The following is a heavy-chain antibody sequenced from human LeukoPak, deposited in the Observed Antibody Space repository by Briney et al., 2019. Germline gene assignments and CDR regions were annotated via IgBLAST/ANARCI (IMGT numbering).Heavy chain of an antibody. D-gene: IGHD5-18*01. V-gene: IGHV3-23*01. CDR1: GFTFSSYA. CDR3: ALGYSYGYIDY. J-gene: IGHJ4*02. Sequence: GGSLRLSCAASGFTFSSYAMSWVRQAPGKGLEWVSAISGSGGSTYYADSVKGRFTISRDDSRNTLYLQMNSLRAEDTAVYYCALGYSYGYIDYWGQGTLVTVSS. CDR2: ISGSGGST.